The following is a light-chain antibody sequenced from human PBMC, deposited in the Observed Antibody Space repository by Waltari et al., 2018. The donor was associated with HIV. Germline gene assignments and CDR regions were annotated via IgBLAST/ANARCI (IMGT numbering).Light chain of an antibody. CDR3: CSYAGSSYV. J-gene: IGLJ1*01. CDR2: EVS. Sequence: QSALTQPASVSGSPGQSITISCTGTSSDVGSYNLVSWYHQHPGKAPKLMIYEVSKRPAGVSNRFSGSKSGNTASLTISGLQAEDEADYYCCSYAGSSYVFGTGTKVTVL. V-gene: IGLV2-23*02. CDR1: SSDVGSYNL.